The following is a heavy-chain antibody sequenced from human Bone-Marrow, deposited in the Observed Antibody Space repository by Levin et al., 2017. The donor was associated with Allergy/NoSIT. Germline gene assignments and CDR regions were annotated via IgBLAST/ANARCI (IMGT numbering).Heavy chain of an antibody. V-gene: IGHV3-9*01. CDR2: ISWNSGSI. Sequence: RTGGSLRLSCAASGFTFDDYAMHWVRQAPGKGLEWVSGISWNSGSIGYADSVKGRFTISRDNAKNSLYLQMNSLRAEDTALYYCAKGGGRGSNYEIAEGGAFDPWGQGTLVTVSS. J-gene: IGHJ5*02. CDR3: AKGGGRGSNYEIAEGGAFDP. CDR1: GFTFDDYA. D-gene: IGHD4-11*01.